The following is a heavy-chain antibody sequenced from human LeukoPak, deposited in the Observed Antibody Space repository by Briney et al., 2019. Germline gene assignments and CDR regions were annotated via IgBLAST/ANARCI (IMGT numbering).Heavy chain of an antibody. CDR1: GFTFSSYA. J-gene: IGHJ4*02. CDR2: ISGSGGST. V-gene: IGHV3-23*01. Sequence: GGSLRLSCAASGFTFSSYAMTWVRQAPGEGLEWVSAISGSGGSTYYADSVKGRFTISRDNSKNTLYLQMNSLRAEDTAVYYCAKESSYGDYGGRLQFDYWGQGTLVTVSS. CDR3: AKESSYGDYGGRLQFDY. D-gene: IGHD4-17*01.